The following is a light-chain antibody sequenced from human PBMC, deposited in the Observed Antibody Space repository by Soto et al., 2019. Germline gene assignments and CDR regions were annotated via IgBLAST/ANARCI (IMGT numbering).Light chain of an antibody. CDR3: QQSYSAPYT. J-gene: IGKJ2*01. Sequence: EIVLTQSPGTLSLSPGERATLSCRASQSVSSNYLAWYQQKPGQAPRLLIYAASSRATDIPDRFSGSGSGTDFTLTISRLEPEDSATYYCQQSYSAPYTFGQGARLEIK. V-gene: IGKV3-20*01. CDR2: AAS. CDR1: QSVSSNY.